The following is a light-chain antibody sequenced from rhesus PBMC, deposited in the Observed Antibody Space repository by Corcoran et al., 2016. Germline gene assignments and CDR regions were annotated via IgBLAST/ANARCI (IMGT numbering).Light chain of an antibody. CDR2: DVS. CDR3: EQTLQSPFT. CDR1: QRLLHSHGYTY. J-gene: IGKJ3*01. Sequence: DIVMTQTPLTLSVTPGEPASFSCRSSQRLLHSHGYTYLHWYLQKPVQSPQLLVYDVSNLASGVPERFRGSGSGTDFILKISRVEAEDVGVYYCEQTLQSPFTFGPGTKLDIK. V-gene: IGKV2-78*01.